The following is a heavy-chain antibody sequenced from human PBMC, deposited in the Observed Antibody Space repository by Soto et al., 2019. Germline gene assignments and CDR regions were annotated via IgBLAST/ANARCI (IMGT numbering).Heavy chain of an antibody. J-gene: IGHJ6*02. Sequence: PSETLSLTCTVSGGSVISGSYYCGWIRQPPWRGLEWIGYIYYSGSTNYNPSLKSRVTISVDTSKNQFSLKLSSVTAADTAVYYCARAVSVYDFWSGYSPYYYYYGMDVWGQGTTVTVSS. CDR2: IYYSGST. V-gene: IGHV4-61*01. D-gene: IGHD3-3*01. CDR1: GGSVISGSYY. CDR3: ARAVSVYDFWSGYSPYYYYYGMDV.